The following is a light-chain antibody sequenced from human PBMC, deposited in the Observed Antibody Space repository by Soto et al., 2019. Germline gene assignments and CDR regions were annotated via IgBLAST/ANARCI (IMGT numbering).Light chain of an antibody. CDR1: QDISTF. CDR3: QQAHTFVT. CDR2: SAS. Sequence: DIQMTQSPSSVSASVGDRITITCRASQDISTFLAWYQQKAGKAPQLLIYSASTLQNGVPPRFSGSGSGTDFTLTITNLQPEDFATYFCQQAHTFVTCGGGTKLEMK. J-gene: IGKJ4*02. V-gene: IGKV1-12*01.